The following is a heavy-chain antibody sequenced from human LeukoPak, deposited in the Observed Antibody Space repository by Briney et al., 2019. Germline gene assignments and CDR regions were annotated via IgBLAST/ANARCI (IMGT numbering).Heavy chain of an antibody. J-gene: IGHJ6*02. CDR3: ARDNGNCGGDCYPMGYYYYGMDV. V-gene: IGHV1-2*02. CDR2: INPNSGGT. D-gene: IGHD2-21*02. Sequence: ASVKVSCKASGYTFTGYYMHWVRQAPGQGLEWMGWINPNSGGTNYAQKLQGRVTMTTDTSTSTAYMELRSLRSDDTAVYYCARDNGNCGGDCYPMGYYYYGMDVWGQGTTVTVSS. CDR1: GYTFTGYY.